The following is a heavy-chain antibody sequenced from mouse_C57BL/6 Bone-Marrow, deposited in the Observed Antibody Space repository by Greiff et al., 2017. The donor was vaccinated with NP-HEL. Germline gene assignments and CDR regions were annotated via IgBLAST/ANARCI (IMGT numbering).Heavy chain of an antibody. CDR2: IWSGGST. J-gene: IGHJ4*01. V-gene: IGHV2-2*01. CDR1: GFSLTSYG. CDR3: ARKGGPYYYAMDY. Sequence: VKVVESGPGLVQPSQSLSITCTVSGFSLTSYGVHWVRQSPGKGLEWLGVIWSGGSTDYNAAFISRLSISKDNSKSQVFFKMNSLQADDTAIYYCARKGGPYYYAMDYWGQGTSVTVSS.